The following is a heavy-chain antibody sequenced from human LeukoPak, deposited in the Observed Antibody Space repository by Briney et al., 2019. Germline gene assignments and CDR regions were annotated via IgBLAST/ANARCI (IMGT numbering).Heavy chain of an antibody. D-gene: IGHD2-8*02. J-gene: IGHJ5*02. CDR3: ARLPTGFPNWFDP. Sequence: SETLSLTCTVSGGSIISSSYNWGWIRQPPGKGLEWIGTIYYSGTTYYNPSLQSRVTISVDTPKNEFSLKVNSVTAADTAEYYCARLPTGFPNWFDPWGQGTRVTVSS. CDR1: GGSIISSSYN. CDR2: IYYSGTT. V-gene: IGHV4-39*01.